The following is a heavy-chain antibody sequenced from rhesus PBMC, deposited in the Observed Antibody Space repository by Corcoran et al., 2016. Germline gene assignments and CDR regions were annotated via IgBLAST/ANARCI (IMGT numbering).Heavy chain of an antibody. CDR3: ARGGVFTATRGV. D-gene: IGHD2-27*01. J-gene: IGHJ5-1*01. V-gene: IGHV4S2*01. CDR2: IYGSGGST. Sequence: QVQLQESGPGLVKPSEPLPLICAVSGASISSTYWSWIRQAPGKGLEWIGRIYGSGGSTDYNPALKSRVTMSRDTSKNQFSLKLSSVTAADTAVYYCARGGVFTATRGVWGPGVLVTGSS. CDR1: GASISSTY.